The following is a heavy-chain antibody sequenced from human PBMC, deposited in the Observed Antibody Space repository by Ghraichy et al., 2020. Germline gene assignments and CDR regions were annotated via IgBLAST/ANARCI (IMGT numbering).Heavy chain of an antibody. Sequence: SETLSLTCTVSGGSISSYYWSWIRQPPGKGLEWIGYIYYSGSTNYNPSLKSRVTISVETSKNQFSLKLSSVTAADTAVYYCARDRTTMGSGFDYWGQGTLVTVSS. CDR1: GGSISSYY. D-gene: IGHD3-10*01. CDR2: IYYSGST. J-gene: IGHJ4*02. CDR3: ARDRTTMGSGFDY. V-gene: IGHV4-59*01.